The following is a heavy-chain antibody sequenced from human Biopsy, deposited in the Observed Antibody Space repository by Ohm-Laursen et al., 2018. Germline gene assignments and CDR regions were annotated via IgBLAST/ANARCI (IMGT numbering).Heavy chain of an antibody. D-gene: IGHD2/OR15-2a*01. Sequence: SLRLSCAAAGFKFADYAMHWVRQTPGKGLEWVSGMSRNNGFIGYADSVRGRFTISRDNGQNSLYLQMNNLITKDTAVYYCARDISPSTFPENTLDIWGQGTMVTVSS. J-gene: IGHJ3*02. CDR3: ARDISPSTFPENTLDI. V-gene: IGHV3-9*01. CDR2: MSRNNGFI. CDR1: GFKFADYA.